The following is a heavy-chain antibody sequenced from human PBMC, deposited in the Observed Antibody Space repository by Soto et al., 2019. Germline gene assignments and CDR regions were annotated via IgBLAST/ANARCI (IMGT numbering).Heavy chain of an antibody. Sequence: QVQLQESGPALVKPSQTLSLTCTVSGGSISSGGYYWSWIRQHPGKGLEWIGYIYYTGSAYYNPSLASRVTISVDTCKNQFSLKLSSVTAAATAVYYCARFVSSTCNWFDPWGQGTLVTVSS. V-gene: IGHV4-31*03. CDR3: ARFVSSTCNWFDP. J-gene: IGHJ5*02. CDR1: GGSISSGGYY. CDR2: IYYTGSA. D-gene: IGHD6-6*01.